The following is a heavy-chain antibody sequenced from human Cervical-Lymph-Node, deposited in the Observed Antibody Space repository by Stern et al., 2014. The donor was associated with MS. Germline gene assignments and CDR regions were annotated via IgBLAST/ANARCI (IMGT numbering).Heavy chain of an antibody. CDR2: VSWDGGST. J-gene: IGHJ4*02. V-gene: IGHV3-43*01. CDR1: GFTFDDYT. Sequence: VQLVQSGGVVVQPGGSLRLSCAASGFTFDDYTMHWVRQAPGKGLEWVSLVSWDGGSTYYADSVKGRFTISRDNSKNSLYLQMNSLRTEDIALYYCVKESSSGWSYFDYWGQGTLVTVSS. D-gene: IGHD6-19*01. CDR3: VKESSSGWSYFDY.